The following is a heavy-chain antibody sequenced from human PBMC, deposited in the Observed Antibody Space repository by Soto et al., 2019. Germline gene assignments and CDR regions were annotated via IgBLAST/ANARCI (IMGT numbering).Heavy chain of an antibody. Sequence: GGSLRLSCAVSGLTFSSYAMSWVRQAPGKGLEGVSGISGSGASTYYADSVKGRFTISRDNSKNTLYLQMHSLRAEDTAVYYSAKDLIRSGTAGYCNNTYCAHGYWGQGTPVTVSS. V-gene: IGHV3-23*01. D-gene: IGHD2-2*01. J-gene: IGHJ4*02. CDR3: AKDLIRSGTAGYCNNTYCAHGY. CDR2: ISGSGAST. CDR1: GLTFSSYA.